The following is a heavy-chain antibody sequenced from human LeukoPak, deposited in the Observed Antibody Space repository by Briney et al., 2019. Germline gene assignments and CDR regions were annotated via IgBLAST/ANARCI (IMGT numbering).Heavy chain of an antibody. D-gene: IGHD3-10*01. CDR3: AKGHYYGSGSLDY. V-gene: IGHV3-23*01. J-gene: IGHJ4*02. CDR2: ISGSGGDT. Sequence: GGSLRLSCAASGFTFSSFAMSWVRQAPGKGLEWVSGISGSGGDTYYADSVKGRFTISRDNAKNTLSLQMNSLRAEDTAVYYCAKGHYYGSGSLDYWGQGTLVTVSS. CDR1: GFTFSSFA.